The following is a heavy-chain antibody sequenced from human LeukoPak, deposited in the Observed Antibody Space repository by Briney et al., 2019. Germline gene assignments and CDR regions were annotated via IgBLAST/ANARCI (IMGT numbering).Heavy chain of an antibody. CDR1: GYSFTSYW. J-gene: IGHJ6*02. D-gene: IGHD2-2*01. CDR2: IYPGDSDT. V-gene: IGHV5-51*01. Sequence: GESLKISCKGSGYSFTSYWIGWVRQMPGKGLEWMGIIYPGDSDTRYSPSFQGRVTISADKSISTAYLQSSSLKASDTAMYYCARAGSTQPYHYGMDVWGQGTPVTVSS. CDR3: ARAGSTQPYHYGMDV.